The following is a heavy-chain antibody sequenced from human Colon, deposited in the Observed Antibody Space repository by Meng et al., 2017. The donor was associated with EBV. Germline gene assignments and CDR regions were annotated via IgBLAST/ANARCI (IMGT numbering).Heavy chain of an antibody. CDR2: VYHTGST. J-gene: IGHJ4*02. CDR3: ARVWQSLTAFFDS. CDR1: GGSISSSDW. D-gene: IGHD2-21*01. Sequence: GLLLAAGPGLVKTSGHLLLTCAVSGGSISSSDWWTWVRQPPGKGLEWIGEVYHTGSTKYNPSLKSRLTISVDKSKNQFSLNLTSVTAADTAVYYCARVWQSLTAFFDSWGQGTLVTVSS. V-gene: IGHV4-4*02.